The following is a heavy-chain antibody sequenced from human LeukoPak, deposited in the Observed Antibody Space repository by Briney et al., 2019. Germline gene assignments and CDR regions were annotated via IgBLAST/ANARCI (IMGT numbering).Heavy chain of an antibody. CDR3: ATGTTNFDY. CDR1: GFTFSSYG. J-gene: IGHJ4*02. D-gene: IGHD1-7*01. V-gene: IGHV3-30*02. CDR2: IRYDGSNK. Sequence: AARSLRLSCAASGFTFSSYGMHWVRQAPGKGLEWVAFIRYDGSNKNYADSVKGRFTNSRDNSKNTLYLQMNSLRAEDTAVYYCATGTTNFDYWGQGTLVTVSS.